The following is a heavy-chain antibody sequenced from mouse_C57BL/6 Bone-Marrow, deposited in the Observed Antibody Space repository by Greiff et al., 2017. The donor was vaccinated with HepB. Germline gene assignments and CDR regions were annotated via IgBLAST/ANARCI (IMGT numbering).Heavy chain of an antibody. J-gene: IGHJ3*01. D-gene: IGHD1-1*01. CDR1: GYTFTSYW. Sequence: VQLQQSGTVLARPGASVKMSCKTSGYTFTSYWMHWVKQRPGQGLEWIGAIYPGNSDTSYNQKFKGKAKLTAVTSASTAYLELSSLTNEDSAVYYCTRYSYYYGSSPAWFAYWGQGTLVTVSA. V-gene: IGHV1-5*01. CDR3: TRYSYYYGSSPAWFAY. CDR2: IYPGNSDT.